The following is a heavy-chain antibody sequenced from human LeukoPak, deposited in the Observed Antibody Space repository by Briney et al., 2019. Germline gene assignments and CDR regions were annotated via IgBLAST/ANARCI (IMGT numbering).Heavy chain of an antibody. D-gene: IGHD5-18*01. V-gene: IGHV3-30*18. CDR2: ISYDGRSK. J-gene: IGHJ4*02. Sequence: GGALRLSRAASGVTFSSYGMHWFRQAPGKGLEWVAGISYDGRSKEYVDSVKGRYTISRDNSKNTLYLKMNSMKAEDTAVYYCAKNRGFSHGFDYWGQGNLLTVSS. CDR1: GVTFSSYG. CDR3: AKNRGFSHGFDY.